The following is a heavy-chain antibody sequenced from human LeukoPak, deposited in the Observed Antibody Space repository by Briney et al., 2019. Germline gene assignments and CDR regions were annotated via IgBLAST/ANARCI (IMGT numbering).Heavy chain of an antibody. CDR1: GFTFSSYS. J-gene: IGHJ4*02. CDR3: AKGTGFYYGDYVDY. CDR2: ISSSSSYI. D-gene: IGHD4-17*01. Sequence: GGSLRLSCAASGFTFSSYSMNWVRQAPGKGLEWVSSISSSSSYIYYADSVKGRFTISRDNSKNTLYLQMNSLRAEDTAVYYCAKGTGFYYGDYVDYWGQGTLVTVSS. V-gene: IGHV3-21*04.